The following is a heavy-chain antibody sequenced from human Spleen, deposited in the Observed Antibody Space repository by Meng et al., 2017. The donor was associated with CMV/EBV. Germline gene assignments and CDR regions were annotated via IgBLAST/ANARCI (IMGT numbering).Heavy chain of an antibody. J-gene: IGHJ4*02. CDR2: IYSGGST. V-gene: IGHV3-53*01. D-gene: IGHD3-3*01. CDR1: WFNCSCSY. Sequence: EGYLWESLAGLAPPGVAHGLSCSVFWFNCSCSYMTWVRQAPGKGLELVSVIYSGGSTYYADSVKGRFTISRDNSKNTLYLQMNSLRAEDTAVYYCASMDYDFWSGYYFAYWGQGTLVTVSS. CDR3: ASMDYDFWSGYYFAY.